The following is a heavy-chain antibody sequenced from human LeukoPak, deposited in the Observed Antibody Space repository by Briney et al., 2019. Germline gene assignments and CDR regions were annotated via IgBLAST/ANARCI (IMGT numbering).Heavy chain of an antibody. Sequence: GRSLRLSCAASGFTFSSYGMHWVRQAPGKGLEWVAVIWYDGSNKYYADSVKGRFTISRDNSKNTLYLQMNSLRAEDTAVYYCARDGPLYYYDSSGYYLDYWGQGTLVTVSS. CDR1: GFTFSSYG. CDR2: IWYDGSNK. J-gene: IGHJ4*02. V-gene: IGHV3-33*01. D-gene: IGHD3-22*01. CDR3: ARDGPLYYYDSSGYYLDY.